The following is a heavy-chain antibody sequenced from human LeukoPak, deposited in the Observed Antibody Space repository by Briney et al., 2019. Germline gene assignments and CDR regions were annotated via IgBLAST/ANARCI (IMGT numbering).Heavy chain of an antibody. Sequence: GASVKVSCKASGGTFSSYGISWVRQAPGQGLEWMGGIIPFFGRADYAQKFQGRVTITADKSTSTAYMELSSLRSEDTAVYYCARGRGYGSGARKGYSYYYYMDVWGKGTTVTISS. CDR1: GGTFSSYG. CDR3: ARGRGYGSGARKGYSYYYYMDV. V-gene: IGHV1-69*06. J-gene: IGHJ6*03. CDR2: IIPFFGRA. D-gene: IGHD3-10*01.